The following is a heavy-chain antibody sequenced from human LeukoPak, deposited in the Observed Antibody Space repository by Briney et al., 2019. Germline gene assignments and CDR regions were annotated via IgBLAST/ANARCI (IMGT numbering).Heavy chain of an antibody. J-gene: IGHJ6*03. V-gene: IGHV4-59*01. Sequence: SETLSLTCTVSGGSISSYYWSWIRQPPGKGLEWIRYIYYSGSTNYNPSLKSRVTISVDTSKNQFSLKLSSVTAADTAVYYCARSRDENSNYGILNYYYYMDVWGKGTTVTVSS. CDR1: GGSISSYY. CDR3: ARSRDENSNYGILNYYYYMDV. D-gene: IGHD4-11*01. CDR2: IYYSGST.